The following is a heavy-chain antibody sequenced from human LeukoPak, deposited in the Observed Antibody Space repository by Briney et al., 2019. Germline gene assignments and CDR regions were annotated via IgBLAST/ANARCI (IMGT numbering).Heavy chain of an antibody. CDR1: GFTFSSYD. CDR3: ARAHSSSSTFDL. V-gene: IGHV3-23*01. Sequence: PGGSLRLSCAASGFTFSSYDMTWVRQTPGKGLEWVALISRSGGTTYYADSVKGRFTISRDNTKNTLYLQLNSLRADDTAVYYCARAHSSSSTFDLWGQGTLVTVSS. D-gene: IGHD6-6*01. CDR2: ISRSGGTT. J-gene: IGHJ4*02.